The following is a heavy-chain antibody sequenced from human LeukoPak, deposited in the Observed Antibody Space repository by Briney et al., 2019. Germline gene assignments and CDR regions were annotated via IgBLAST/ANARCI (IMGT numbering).Heavy chain of an antibody. CDR3: ASGSSYSRYFDY. CDR1: GFTFNDYA. J-gene: IGHJ4*02. D-gene: IGHD6-6*01. Sequence: GGSLRLSCAASGFTFNDYAMHWVRQPPGKGLEWVAIMSHDGSTKYYADSVKGRFTISRDSSKNTLYLEMNSLRAEDTAVYYCASGSSYSRYFDYWGQGTLVTVSS. CDR2: MSHDGSTK. V-gene: IGHV3-30-3*01.